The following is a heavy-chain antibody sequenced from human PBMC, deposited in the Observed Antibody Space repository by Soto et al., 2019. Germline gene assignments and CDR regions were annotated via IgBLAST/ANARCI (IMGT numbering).Heavy chain of an antibody. CDR2: ISAYNGNT. D-gene: IGHD3-3*01. J-gene: IGHJ3*02. Sequence: ASVKVSCKASVYTFTSYGISWVRQAPGQGLEWMGWISAYNGNTNYAQKLQGRVTMTTDTSTSTAYMELRSLRSDDTAVYYCARVDKYKRWDFWSGYYHRPPTDAFEIWGQGTMGTASS. CDR1: VYTFTSYG. V-gene: IGHV1-18*01. CDR3: ARVDKYKRWDFWSGYYHRPPTDAFEI.